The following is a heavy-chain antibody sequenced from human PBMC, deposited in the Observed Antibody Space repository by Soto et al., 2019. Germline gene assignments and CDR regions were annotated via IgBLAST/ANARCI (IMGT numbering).Heavy chain of an antibody. Sequence: QVQLVESGGGVVQPGRSLRLSCAASGFTFSSYGMHWVRQAPGKGLEWVAVISYDGSNKYYADSVKGRFTISRDNSKNTLYLQMNSLRAEDTAVYYCAKDPRGGDDSELGYYGMDVW. CDR1: GFTFSSYG. CDR3: AKDPRGGDDSELGYYGMDV. J-gene: IGHJ6*01. CDR2: ISYDGSNK. V-gene: IGHV3-30*18. D-gene: IGHD5-12*01.